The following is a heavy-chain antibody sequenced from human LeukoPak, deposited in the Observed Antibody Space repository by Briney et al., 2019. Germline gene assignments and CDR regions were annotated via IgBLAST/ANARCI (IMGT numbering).Heavy chain of an antibody. V-gene: IGHV4-39*02. Sequence: SETLSLTCTVSGGSISSGDYYWSWIRQSPGKGLEWIGTFYYTGSTYYNPSLKSRITISVDTSKNHFSLKLSSVTAADTAVYYCARANYYDSSGYYYNAFDIWGQGTMVTVSS. J-gene: IGHJ3*02. D-gene: IGHD3-22*01. CDR2: FYYTGST. CDR1: GGSISSGDYY. CDR3: ARANYYDSSGYYYNAFDI.